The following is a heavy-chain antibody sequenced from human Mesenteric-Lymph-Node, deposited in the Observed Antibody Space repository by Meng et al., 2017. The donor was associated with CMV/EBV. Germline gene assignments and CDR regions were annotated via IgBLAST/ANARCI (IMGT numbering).Heavy chain of an antibody. V-gene: IGHV4-61*01. CDR3: ARLGFGVGN. Sequence: SETLSLTCTVSGGSVSSGSYYWSWIRQPPGKGLEWIGYIYYSGSTNYNPSLKSRVTISVDTSKNQFSLKLSSVTAADTAVYYCARLGFGVGNWGQGTLVTVSS. CDR1: GGSVSSGSYY. J-gene: IGHJ4*02. CDR2: IYYSGST. D-gene: IGHD3-3*01.